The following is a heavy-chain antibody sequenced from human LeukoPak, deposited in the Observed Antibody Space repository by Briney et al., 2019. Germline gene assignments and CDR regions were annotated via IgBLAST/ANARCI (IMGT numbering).Heavy chain of an antibody. D-gene: IGHD6-19*01. CDR2: TYYRSKWYN. J-gene: IGHJ4*02. CDR3: ARDFGTTGWHTFDY. CDR1: GDSVSSKNGA. Sequence: SQTLSLTCVVSGDSVSSKNGAWNSIRQSPSRGLEWLGRTYYRSKWYNDYAESMEGRMTISQDTSKNQYSLHLNSVTPDDTAVYYCARDFGTTGWHTFDYWGRGTLVTVSS. V-gene: IGHV6-1*01.